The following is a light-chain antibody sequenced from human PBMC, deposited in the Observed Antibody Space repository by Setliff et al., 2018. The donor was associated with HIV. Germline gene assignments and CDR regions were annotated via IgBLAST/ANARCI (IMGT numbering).Light chain of an antibody. CDR1: SSDVGTYNF. J-gene: IGLJ1*01. V-gene: IGLV2-14*03. Sequence: QSALTQPASVSGSPGQSITISCNGTSSDVGTYNFVSWYQQHPGKAPKLMIYDVSNRPSGVSNRFSGSKSGNTASLTISGLQAEDEADYYCSSYTSSTPLYVFGTGTKVTVL. CDR2: DVS. CDR3: SSYTSSTPLYV.